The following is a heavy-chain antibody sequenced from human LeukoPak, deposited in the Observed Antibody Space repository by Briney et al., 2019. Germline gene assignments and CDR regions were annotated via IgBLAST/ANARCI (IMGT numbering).Heavy chain of an antibody. CDR3: AREGAADNFDY. J-gene: IGHJ4*02. CDR2: ITSSAKTI. CDR1: GFTFSSYE. V-gene: IGHV3-48*03. D-gene: IGHD6-13*01. Sequence: PRGSLRLSCAASGFTFSSYEMNWVRQAPGKGLEWVSYITSSAKTIYYADSVKGRFTVSRDNAKNSLFLQMNSLRAEDTALYYCAREGAADNFDYWGQGTLVTVSS.